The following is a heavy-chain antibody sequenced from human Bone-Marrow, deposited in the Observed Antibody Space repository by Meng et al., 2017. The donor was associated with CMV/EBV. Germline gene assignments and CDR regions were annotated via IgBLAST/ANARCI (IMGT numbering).Heavy chain of an antibody. Sequence: ASVKVSCKASGYTFTSYGISWVRQAPGQGLEWMGWISAYNGNTNYAQKLQGRVTMTTDTSTSTAYMELRSLRSDDTAVYYCAAWGTGVWNDQYNGPRFDAFDIWGQGTMVTVSS. V-gene: IGHV1-18*01. CDR1: GYTFTSYG. J-gene: IGHJ3*02. D-gene: IGHD1-1*01. CDR2: ISAYNGNT. CDR3: AAWGTGVWNDQYNGPRFDAFDI.